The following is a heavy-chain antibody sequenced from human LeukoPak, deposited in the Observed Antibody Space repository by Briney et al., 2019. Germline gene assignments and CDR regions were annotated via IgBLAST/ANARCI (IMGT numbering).Heavy chain of an antibody. Sequence: GGSLRLSCAASGFTFSSYAMSWVRQAPGKGLEWVSVIYSGGSTYYADSVKGRFTISRDNSKNTLYLQMNSLRAEDTAVYYCAREAPDDYTFDYWGQGTLVTVSS. CDR3: AREAPDDYTFDY. CDR2: IYSGGST. CDR1: GFTFSSYA. D-gene: IGHD4-11*01. V-gene: IGHV3-53*01. J-gene: IGHJ4*02.